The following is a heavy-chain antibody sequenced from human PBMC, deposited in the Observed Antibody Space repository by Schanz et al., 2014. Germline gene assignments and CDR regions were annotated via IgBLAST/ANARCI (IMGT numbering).Heavy chain of an antibody. CDR2: IIPHLRQT. CDR3: ARIIDGDYLY. J-gene: IGHJ4*02. Sequence: QVRLVQSGAEVKKPGSSVKVSCKSSGATFNSYAFGWVRQAPGQGFEWVGSIIPHLRQTRYAQKFEERVIITADTSTTTVYMDLASLTSDDTAVYFCARIIDGDYLYWGQGTLVTVSS. V-gene: IGHV1-69*04. D-gene: IGHD4-17*01. CDR1: GATFNSYA.